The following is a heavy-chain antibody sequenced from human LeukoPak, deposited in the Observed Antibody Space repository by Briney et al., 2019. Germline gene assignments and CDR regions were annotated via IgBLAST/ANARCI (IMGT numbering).Heavy chain of an antibody. D-gene: IGHD2-2*01. Sequence: PGGSLRLSCAASGFTFSSHSMTWVRQAPGKGLEWISYISGSSGTIHYADSVRGRFTISRDNDKNSLYLQMNSLRAEDTAVYYCARDVVGRAGLFDYWGQGTLVTVSS. J-gene: IGHJ4*02. V-gene: IGHV3-48*01. CDR3: ARDVVGRAGLFDY. CDR2: ISGSSGTI. CDR1: GFTFSSHS.